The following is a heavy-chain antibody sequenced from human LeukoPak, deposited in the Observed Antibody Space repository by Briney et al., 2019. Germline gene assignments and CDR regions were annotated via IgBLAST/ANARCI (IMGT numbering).Heavy chain of an antibody. Sequence: GGSLRLSCAASGFTFSSYWMSWVRQAPGKGLEWVANIKQDGSEKYYVDSVKGRFTISRDNAKNSLYLQMNSLRAEDTAVYYCARDGQQLVEGSPYYFDYWGQGTLVTVSS. CDR3: ARDGQQLVEGSPYYFDY. V-gene: IGHV3-7*01. CDR2: IKQDGSEK. CDR1: GFTFSSYW. D-gene: IGHD6-13*01. J-gene: IGHJ4*02.